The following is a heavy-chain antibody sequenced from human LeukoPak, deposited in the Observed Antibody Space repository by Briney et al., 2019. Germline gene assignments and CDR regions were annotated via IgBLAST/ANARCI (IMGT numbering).Heavy chain of an antibody. CDR2: INHNTGVS. V-gene: IGHV1-2*06. CDR3: AREVGYSTIWYGRFDH. CDR1: GYPFTGYY. J-gene: IGHJ5*02. D-gene: IGHD2-2*01. Sequence: VASVKVSCKASGYPFTGYYLHLVRQAPGQGLEWVGRINHNTGVSDYAQKFQGRVTMTRDTSINTAYMELNRLRSDDTAVYYCAREVGYSTIWYGRFDHWGQGTLVTVSS.